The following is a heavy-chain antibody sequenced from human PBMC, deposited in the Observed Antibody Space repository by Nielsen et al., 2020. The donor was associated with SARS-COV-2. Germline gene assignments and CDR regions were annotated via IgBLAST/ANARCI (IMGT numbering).Heavy chain of an antibody. V-gene: IGHV1-46*01. J-gene: IGHJ4*02. D-gene: IGHD4-17*01. CDR1: RYTFTSYY. Sequence: ASVKVSCKASRYTFTSYYMHWVRQAPGQGLEWMGIINPSGGSTSYAQKFQGRVTMTRDTSTSTVYMELSSLRSEDTAVYYCARATYGDYYGDYWGQGTLVTVSS. CDR2: INPSGGST. CDR3: ARATYGDYYGDY.